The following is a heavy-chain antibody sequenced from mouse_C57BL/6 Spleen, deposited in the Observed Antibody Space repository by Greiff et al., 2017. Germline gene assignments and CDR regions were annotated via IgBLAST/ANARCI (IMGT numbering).Heavy chain of an antibody. CDR1: GYTFTSYW. J-gene: IGHJ2*01. CDR3: ARRGYYCSSYFDY. CDR2: IDPSDSYT. D-gene: IGHD1-1*01. Sequence: QVHVKQPGAELVMPGASVKLSCKASGYTFTSYWMHWVKQRPGQGLEWIGEIDPSDSYTNYNQKFKGKSTLTVDKSSSTAYMQLSSLTSEYSAVYYCARRGYYCSSYFDYWGQGTTLTVSS. V-gene: IGHV1-69*01.